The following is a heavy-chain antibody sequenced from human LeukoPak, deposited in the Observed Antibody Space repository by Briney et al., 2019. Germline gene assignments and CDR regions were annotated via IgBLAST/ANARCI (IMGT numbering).Heavy chain of an antibody. CDR1: GYTFTSYD. CDR2: MNPNSGNT. D-gene: IGHD3-22*01. CDR3: ASPIYYYNSSGYYPLDY. J-gene: IGHJ4*02. V-gene: IGHV1-8*01. Sequence: ASVKVSCKASGYTFTSYDINWVRQATGQGLEWMGWMNPNSGNTGYAQKFQGRVTMTRHTSINTAYMELSSLRSEDTAVYYCASPIYYYNSSGYYPLDYWGQGTLVTVSS.